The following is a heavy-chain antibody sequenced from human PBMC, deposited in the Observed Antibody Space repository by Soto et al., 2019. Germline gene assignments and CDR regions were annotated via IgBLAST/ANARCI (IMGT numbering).Heavy chain of an antibody. V-gene: IGHV3-30*18. J-gene: IGHJ3*02. Sequence: GGSLRLSCAASGFTFRSYGMHWVRQAPAKGPEWVAVISYDGSNKYYEDSVKGRFTISRNNSKNTLYLQMNSLRAEDTGVYYCAKGRVGSTWNAFEIWGQGKMVTV. D-gene: IGHD1-26*01. CDR2: ISYDGSNK. CDR1: GFTFRSYG. CDR3: AKGRVGSTWNAFEI.